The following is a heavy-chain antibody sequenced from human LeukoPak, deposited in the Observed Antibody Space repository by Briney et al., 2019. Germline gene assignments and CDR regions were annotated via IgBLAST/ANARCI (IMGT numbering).Heavy chain of an antibody. CDR3: ARRGESANYGDYRFDY. Sequence: GGSLRLSCAASGFTFSSYWMNWVHQAPGRGLEWVSAISGSSGLTYYTDSVKGRFTISRDNSKNTLYLQMNSLRAEDTAVYYCARRGESANYGDYRFDYWGQGTLVTVSS. CDR1: GFTFSSYW. V-gene: IGHV3-23*01. J-gene: IGHJ4*02. D-gene: IGHD4-17*01. CDR2: ISGSSGLT.